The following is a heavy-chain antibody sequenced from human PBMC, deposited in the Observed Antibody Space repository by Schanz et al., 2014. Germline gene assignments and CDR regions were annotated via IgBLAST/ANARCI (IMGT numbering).Heavy chain of an antibody. V-gene: IGHV3-33*03. CDR1: GFNFRNYG. CDR2: IGYDGSEK. J-gene: IGHJ6*02. D-gene: IGHD3-3*01. CDR3: ARFLARYQYYGVDV. Sequence: QVQLVESGGGVVQPGRSLRLSCAASGFNFRNYGMNWVRQAPGKGLEWVANIGYDGSEKYYVDSVKGRFSISRDNGETSVYLQINSLRVEDTAVYYCARFLARYQYYGVDVWGQGTTVIVSS.